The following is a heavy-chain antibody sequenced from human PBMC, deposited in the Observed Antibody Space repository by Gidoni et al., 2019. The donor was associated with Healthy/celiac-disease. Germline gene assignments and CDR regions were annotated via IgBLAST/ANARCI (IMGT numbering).Heavy chain of an antibody. J-gene: IGHJ6*02. CDR1: GYTFTSYY. CDR2: INPSGGST. D-gene: IGHD3-3*01. CDR3: ARFGVTTEGTYYYYYYGMDV. V-gene: IGHV1-46*01. Sequence: QVQLVQSGAEVKKPGASVKVSCKASGYTFTSYYMHWVRQAPGQGLEWMGIINPSGGSTSYAQKFQGRVTMTRDTSTSTVYMELSSLRSEDTAVYYCARFGVTTEGTYYYYYYGMDVWGQGTTVTVSS.